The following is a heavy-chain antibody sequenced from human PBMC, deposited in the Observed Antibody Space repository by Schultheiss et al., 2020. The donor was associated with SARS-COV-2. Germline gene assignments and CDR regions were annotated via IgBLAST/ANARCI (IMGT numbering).Heavy chain of an antibody. CDR3: ARAGYDILTGYSAIDY. D-gene: IGHD3-9*01. CDR2: INHSGST. CDR1: GGSISSYY. J-gene: IGHJ4*02. Sequence: SETLSLTCTVSGGSISSYYWGWIRQPPGKGLEWIGEINHSGSTNYNPSLKSRVTISVDTSKNQFSLKLSSVTAADTAVYYCARAGYDILTGYSAIDYWGQGTLVTVSS. V-gene: IGHV4-34*01.